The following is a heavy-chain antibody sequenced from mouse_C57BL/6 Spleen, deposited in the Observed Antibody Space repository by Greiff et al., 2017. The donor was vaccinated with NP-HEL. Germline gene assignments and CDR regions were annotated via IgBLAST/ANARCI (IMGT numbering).Heavy chain of an antibody. CDR3: ARRGVWYFDV. Sequence: QVHVKQSGAELVKPGASVKISCKASGYAFSSYWMNWVKQRPGKGLEWIGQIYPGDGDTNYNGKFKGKATLTADKSSSTAYMQLSSLTSEDSAVYFCARRGVWYFDVWGTGTTVTVSS. CDR1: GYAFSSYW. CDR2: IYPGDGDT. J-gene: IGHJ1*03. V-gene: IGHV1-80*01.